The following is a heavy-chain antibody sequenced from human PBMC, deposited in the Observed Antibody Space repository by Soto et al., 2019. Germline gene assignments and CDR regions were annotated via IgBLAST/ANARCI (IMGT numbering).Heavy chain of an antibody. Sequence: GGSLRLSCAASGYIFDSYAMSWVRQAPGKGLEWVSTISGSGGSRYYADSVKGRFTISRDNSKSTLYLQMNSLRDEDTAVYYCAKFERGRYHRQLLDVWAQGTTVTVSS. D-gene: IGHD1-1*01. CDR1: GYIFDSYA. CDR2: ISGSGGSR. J-gene: IGHJ6*02. CDR3: AKFERGRYHRQLLDV. V-gene: IGHV3-23*01.